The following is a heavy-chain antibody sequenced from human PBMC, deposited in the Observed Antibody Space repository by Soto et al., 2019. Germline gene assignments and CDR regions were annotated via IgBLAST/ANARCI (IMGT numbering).Heavy chain of an antibody. J-gene: IGHJ6*02. CDR2: ISYDGGHK. CDR1: EFNFSSYA. V-gene: IGHV3-30-3*01. D-gene: IGHD4-4*01. Sequence: QVQLVESGGGVVHPERSLRLSCSASEFNFSSYAMHWVRQAPGKGLEWVAGISYDGGHKFYGDSVRGRFTISRDSSKTTVFLQMNSLRPEDTAAYYCARVKTDYSNPRGPFFFYGMDVWGQGTTVTVSS. CDR3: ARVKTDYSNPRGPFFFYGMDV.